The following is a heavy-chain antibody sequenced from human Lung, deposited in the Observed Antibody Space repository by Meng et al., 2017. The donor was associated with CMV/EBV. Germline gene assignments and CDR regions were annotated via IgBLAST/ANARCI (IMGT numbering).Heavy chain of an antibody. CDR3: SRGADAYKSGRS. CDR2: IHPSGST. J-gene: IGHJ5*02. Sequence: QRSQGGVGLLKRSETLSLTCGVYGGSFSNYYWSWIRQSPGKGLEWIGEIHPSGSTYYNPSLNSRVTMSVDTSKNQFSLNLRSVTAADTAVYYCSRGADAYKSGRSWGQGTLVTVSS. V-gene: IGHV4-34*01. D-gene: IGHD5-24*01. CDR1: GGSFSNYY.